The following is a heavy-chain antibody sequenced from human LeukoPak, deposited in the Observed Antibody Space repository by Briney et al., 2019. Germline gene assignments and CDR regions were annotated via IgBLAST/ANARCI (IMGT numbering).Heavy chain of an antibody. CDR3: ARVIYYDSSGNFDY. J-gene: IGHJ4*02. V-gene: IGHV1-2*02. D-gene: IGHD3-22*01. CDR1: GHTFTGNY. Sequence: ASVKVSCKTSGHTFTGNYLHWVRQAPGQGLEWMGWINPNSGGTNYAQKFQGRVTMTRDTSITTAYMELSGLKSDDTAVYYCARVIYYDSSGNFDYWGQGTLVTVSS. CDR2: INPNSGGT.